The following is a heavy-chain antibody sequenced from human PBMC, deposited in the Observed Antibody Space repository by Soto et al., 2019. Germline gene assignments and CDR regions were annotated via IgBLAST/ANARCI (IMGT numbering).Heavy chain of an antibody. J-gene: IGHJ4*02. V-gene: IGHV3-30*03. Sequence: GGSLRLSCAASGFTFSSYGMHWVRQAPGKGLEWVAVISYDGSNKYYADSVKGRFTISRDNSKNTLYLQMNSLRAEDTAGYYCAGEDDITGTTGYWGQGTLVTVSS. CDR3: AGEDDITGTTGY. D-gene: IGHD1-7*01. CDR2: ISYDGSNK. CDR1: GFTFSSYG.